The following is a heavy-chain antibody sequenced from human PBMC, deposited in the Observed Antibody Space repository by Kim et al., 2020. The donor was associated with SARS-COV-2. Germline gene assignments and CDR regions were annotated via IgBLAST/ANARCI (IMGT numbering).Heavy chain of an antibody. CDR3: ARRAVVVAAPWDHTKNWFDP. CDR2: IIPIFGTA. Sequence: SVKVSCKASGGTFSSYAISWVRQAPGQGLEWMGGIIPIFGTANYAQKFQGRVTITADESTSTAYMELSSLRSEDTAVYYCARRAVVVAAPWDHTKNWFDPWGQGTLVTVSS. V-gene: IGHV1-69*13. D-gene: IGHD2-15*01. CDR1: GGTFSSYA. J-gene: IGHJ5*02.